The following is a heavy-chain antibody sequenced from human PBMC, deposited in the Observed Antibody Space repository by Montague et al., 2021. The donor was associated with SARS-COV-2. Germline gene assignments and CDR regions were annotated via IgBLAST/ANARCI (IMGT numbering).Heavy chain of an antibody. V-gene: IGHV4-39*07. Sequence: SETLSLTCTVSGGSITSSSYYWGWIRQPPGKELKWFVSIDYTGSTYYNPSLKSPVTISVDTTKNQFSLKLSSVTAADTAVYYCASDTRTSMLVVVTRDGLEVWGQGTTVTVFS. CDR2: IDYTGST. J-gene: IGHJ6*02. CDR1: GGSITSSSYY. D-gene: IGHD3-22*01. CDR3: ASDTRTSMLVVVTRDGLEV.